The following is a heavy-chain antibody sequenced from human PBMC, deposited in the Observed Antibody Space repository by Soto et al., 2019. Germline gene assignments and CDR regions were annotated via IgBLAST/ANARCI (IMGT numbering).Heavy chain of an antibody. J-gene: IGHJ4*02. D-gene: IGHD1-7*01. CDR1: GFTFSSYS. CDR3: ARAGGWNSQGD. V-gene: IGHV3-48*02. Sequence: EVQLVESGGGLVQPGGSLRLSCAVSGFTFSSYSMNWVRQAPGKGLEWVSYISSSSSSIYYADSVKGRFTISRDNAKNSLYLRMNSLRDEDTAVYYCARAGGWNSQGDWGQGTLVTVSS. CDR2: ISSSSSSI.